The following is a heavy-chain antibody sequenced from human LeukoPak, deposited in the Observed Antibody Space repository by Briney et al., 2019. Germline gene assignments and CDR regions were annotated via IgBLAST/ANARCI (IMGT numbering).Heavy chain of an antibody. J-gene: IGHJ4*02. D-gene: IGHD6-19*01. CDR3: ARARSGWYPSHGY. V-gene: IGHV1-8*01. CDR2: MNPNSGNT. Sequence: GASVKVSCKASGYTFTSYDINWVRQATGQGLEWMGWMNPNSGNTGYAQKFQGRVTMTRNTSISTAYMELRSLRSEDTAVYYCARARSGWYPSHGYWGQGTLVTVSS. CDR1: GYTFTSYD.